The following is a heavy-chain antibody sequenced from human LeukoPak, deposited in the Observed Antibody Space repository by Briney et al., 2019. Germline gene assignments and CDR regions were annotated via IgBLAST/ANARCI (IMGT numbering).Heavy chain of an antibody. CDR1: GFAFSNYV. V-gene: IGHV3-23*01. Sequence: QPGGSLRLSCVASGFAFSNYVVPWVRQAPGKGLEWVSAVSGSGGRGTTYYADSVKGRFSISRDNAKSTVYLQLNSLSAEDTAVYYCAKDIAASGLPHILDLWGQGTLVTVSS. CDR2: VSGSGGRGTT. CDR3: AKDIAASGLPHILDL. J-gene: IGHJ5*02. D-gene: IGHD6-13*01.